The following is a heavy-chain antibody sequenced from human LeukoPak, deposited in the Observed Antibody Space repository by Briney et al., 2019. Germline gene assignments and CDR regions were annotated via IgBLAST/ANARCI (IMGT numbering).Heavy chain of an antibody. J-gene: IGHJ2*01. D-gene: IGHD2-2*01. CDR3: ARGQYHLLYWYFDL. V-gene: IGHV4-4*07. Sequence: SDTLSLTCTVSGGSISGYFWGWIRQPAGKGLEWIGRIYSTGSTNYNPSLKSRVTMSVDTSKNQFSLKLSSVTAADTAVYYCARGQYHLLYWYFDLWGRGTLVTVSS. CDR2: IYSTGST. CDR1: GGSISGYF.